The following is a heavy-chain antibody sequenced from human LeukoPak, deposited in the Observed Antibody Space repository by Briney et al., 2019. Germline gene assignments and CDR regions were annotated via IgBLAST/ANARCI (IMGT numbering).Heavy chain of an antibody. CDR3: GKNRYSGSLSPFDI. CDR1: GFAFNSQT. Sequence: PGGSLRLSCAASGFAFNSQTMSWVRQAPGKGLEWVASIKEDEIEIHYVDSVKGRFTISRDNAKDSLYLQMNSLRAEGTAVYYCGKNRYSGSLSPFDIWGQGTMVTVSS. V-gene: IGHV3-7*03. J-gene: IGHJ3*02. D-gene: IGHD1-26*01. CDR2: IKEDEIEI.